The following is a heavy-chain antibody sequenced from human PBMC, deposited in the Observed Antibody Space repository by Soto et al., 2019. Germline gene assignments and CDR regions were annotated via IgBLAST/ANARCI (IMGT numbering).Heavy chain of an antibody. J-gene: IGHJ6*02. V-gene: IGHV4-31*03. CDR1: GGSISSGGYY. CDR3: ASDDRRGKYCSGGSCYDYYYYCMDV. CDR2: IYYSGST. D-gene: IGHD2-15*01. Sequence: QVQLQESSPGLVKPSQTLSLTCTVSGGSISSGGYYWSWIRQHPGKGLEWIGYIYYSGSTYYNPSLKSRVTISVDTSKNQFSLKLSSVTAADTAVYYCASDDRRGKYCSGGSCYDYYYYCMDVWGQGTTVTVSS.